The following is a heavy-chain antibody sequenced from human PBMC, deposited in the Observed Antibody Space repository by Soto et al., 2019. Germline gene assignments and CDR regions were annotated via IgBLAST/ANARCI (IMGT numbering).Heavy chain of an antibody. CDR2: MNHNSGNT. Sequence: QVQLVQSGAEVKKPGASVKVSCKSSGYTFTSYDINWVRQATGQGLEWIGWMNHNSGNTGYAQKFQGRVTMTRNTSISTAYMELSSLRSEDTAVYYCASSPLEAMEFDYWGQGTLVTVSS. CDR1: GYTFTSYD. V-gene: IGHV1-8*01. D-gene: IGHD5-18*01. CDR3: ASSPLEAMEFDY. J-gene: IGHJ4*02.